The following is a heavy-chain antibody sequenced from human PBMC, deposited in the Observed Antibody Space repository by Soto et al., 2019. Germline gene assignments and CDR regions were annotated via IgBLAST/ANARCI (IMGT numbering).Heavy chain of an antibody. CDR3: ARVKLAGRGSFHD. CDR2: IYHSGNT. J-gene: IGHJ4*02. D-gene: IGHD3-3*02. V-gene: IGHV4-38-2*01. CDR1: GYYITNGYY. Sequence: SETLSLTCAVSGYYITNGYYWGCIRQPPGKGLDWIGSIYHSGNTYYNPSLKSRVTLSIDTSKNQFSLKLRSVTAADTAMYYCARVKLAGRGSFHDWGQGTLVTVYS.